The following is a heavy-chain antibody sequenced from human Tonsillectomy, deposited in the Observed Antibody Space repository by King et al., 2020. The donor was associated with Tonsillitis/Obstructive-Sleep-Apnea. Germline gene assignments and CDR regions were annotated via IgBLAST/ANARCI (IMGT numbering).Heavy chain of an antibody. CDR2: INHSGST. V-gene: IGHV4-34*01. CDR3: ARGRGGNWNYYYYMDV. J-gene: IGHJ6*03. Sequence: VQLQQWGAGLLKPSETLSLPCAVYGGSFSGYYWSWIRQPPGKGLEWIGEINHSGSTNYNPSLKSRVTISVDTSKNQFSLKLSSVTAADTAVYYCARGRGGNWNYYYYMDVWGKGTTVTVSS. CDR1: GGSFSGYY. D-gene: IGHD4-23*01.